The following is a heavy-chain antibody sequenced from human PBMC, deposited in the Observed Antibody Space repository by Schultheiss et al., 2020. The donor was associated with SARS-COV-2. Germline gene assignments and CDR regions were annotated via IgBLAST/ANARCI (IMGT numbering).Heavy chain of an antibody. V-gene: IGHV4-59*01. CDR1: GGSFSGYY. CDR2: IYYSGSI. Sequence: SETLSLTCAVYGGSFSGYYWSWIRQPPGKGLEWIGYIYYSGSINYNPSLKSRVSISVDTSKNQFSLKLNSVTAADTAVYYCARGFDYWGQGTLVTVSS. J-gene: IGHJ4*02. CDR3: ARGFDY.